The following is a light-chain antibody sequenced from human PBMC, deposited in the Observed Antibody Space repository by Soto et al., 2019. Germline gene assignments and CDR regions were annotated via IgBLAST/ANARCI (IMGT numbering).Light chain of an antibody. CDR2: DAS. J-gene: IGKJ1*01. Sequence: DIQMTQSPSSLSASVGDRVTITCQASQDISSYLNWYQQKPGKAPKLLIYDASSLETGVPSRFSGSGSGTDFTFTISSLQHEDIATYYCQQYDNLPWTFGQGTKVEIK. V-gene: IGKV1-33*01. CDR3: QQYDNLPWT. CDR1: QDISSY.